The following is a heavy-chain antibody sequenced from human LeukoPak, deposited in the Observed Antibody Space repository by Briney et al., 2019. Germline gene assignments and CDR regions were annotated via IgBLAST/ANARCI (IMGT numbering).Heavy chain of an antibody. CDR1: GFSFSNYW. V-gene: IGHV3-7*01. CDR2: IKQDGSEI. CDR3: ARPSLNTGSYFDY. J-gene: IGHJ4*02. Sequence: GGSLRLSCEASGFSFSNYWMSWVRQAPGKGLEWVANIKQDGSEIYYVDSVRARFTISRDNAKNSLYLQMNSLRAEDTAVYYCARPSLNTGSYFDYWGQGILVSVSS. D-gene: IGHD1-26*01.